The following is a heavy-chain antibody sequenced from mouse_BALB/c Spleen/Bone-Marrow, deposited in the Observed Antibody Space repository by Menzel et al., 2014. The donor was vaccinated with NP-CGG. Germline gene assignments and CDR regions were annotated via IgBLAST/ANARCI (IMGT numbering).Heavy chain of an antibody. CDR3: ARQTVVRGVDY. CDR2: ISRGGSST. D-gene: IGHD6-1*01. V-gene: IGHV5-6*01. Sequence: EVKLVESGGDLVKPGGSLKFSCEASGFTFSSYGMYWVRQTPEQRLEWVATISRGGSSTYYTDSVKGRFTLSRDNATTTLFLQRRSLKAEDTAMYYVARQTVVRGVDYWGQGTTLTVSS. J-gene: IGHJ2*01. CDR1: GFTFSSYG.